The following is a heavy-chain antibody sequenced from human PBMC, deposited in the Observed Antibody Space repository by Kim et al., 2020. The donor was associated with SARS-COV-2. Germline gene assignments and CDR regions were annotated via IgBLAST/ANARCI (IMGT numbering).Heavy chain of an antibody. CDR3: AKGASGSDSSYFDY. CDR1: GFTFSSYG. D-gene: IGHD3-10*01. V-gene: IGHV3-30*18. J-gene: IGHJ4*02. CDR2: ISYYGNNK. Sequence: GGSLRLSCAASGFTFSSYGMHWVRQAPGKGLEWVAIISYYGNNKYYADSVKGRFTISRDNSKNTLYLQMNSLRAEDTAVYYCAKGASGSDSSYFDYWGQGTLVTVSS.